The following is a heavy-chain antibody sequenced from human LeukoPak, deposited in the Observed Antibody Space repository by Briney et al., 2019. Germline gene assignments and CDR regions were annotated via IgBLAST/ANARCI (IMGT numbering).Heavy chain of an antibody. D-gene: IGHD3-22*01. CDR3: ARGDYYDSSGYFDWFDP. CDR2: INPNSGGT. J-gene: IGHJ5*02. V-gene: IGHV1-2*02. Sequence: ASVKVSCKASGYTFTSYGISWVRQAPGQGLEWMGWINPNSGGTNYAQKFQGRVTMTRDTSISTAYMELSRLRSDDTAVYYCARGDYYDSSGYFDWFDPWGQGTLVTVSS. CDR1: GYTFTSYG.